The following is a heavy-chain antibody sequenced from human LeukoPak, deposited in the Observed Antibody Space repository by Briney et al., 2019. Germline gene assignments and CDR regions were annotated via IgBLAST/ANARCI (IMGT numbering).Heavy chain of an antibody. CDR2: ISAYNGNT. J-gene: IGHJ6*02. CDR1: GYTFTSYY. D-gene: IGHD4-17*01. CDR3: ARVGPEYGGDHLFRSYYYYYGMDV. Sequence: ASVKVSCKASGYTFTSYYMHWVRQAPGQGLEWMGWISAYNGNTNYAQKLQGRVTMTTDTSTSTAYMELRSLRSDDTAVYYCARVGPEYGGDHLFRSYYYYYGMDVWGQGTTVTVSS. V-gene: IGHV1-18*04.